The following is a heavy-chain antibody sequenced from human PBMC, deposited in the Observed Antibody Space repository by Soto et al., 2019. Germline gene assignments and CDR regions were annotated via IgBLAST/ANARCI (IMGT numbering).Heavy chain of an antibody. Sequence: QVQLVQSGAEVKKPGASVKVSCKASGYTFTNYAMHWVRQAPGQRLEWMGWINAGNGNTKYSQKFQGRVTITRHTAASTAYLELSSLRSEDTAVYYCARGGSLYCYFALWGRGTLVTVSS. CDR3: ARGGSLYCYFAL. V-gene: IGHV1-3*01. CDR1: GYTFTNYA. D-gene: IGHD1-26*01. J-gene: IGHJ2*01. CDR2: INAGNGNT.